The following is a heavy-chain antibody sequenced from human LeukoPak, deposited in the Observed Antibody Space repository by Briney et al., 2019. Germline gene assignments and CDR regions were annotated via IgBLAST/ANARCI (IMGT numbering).Heavy chain of an antibody. V-gene: IGHV5-51*01. CDR3: VRLGSNGVPAAKLYAEYFQH. Sequence: GESLKISCKGSGYSFISYWIGWVRQMPGKGLEWMGIIYPGDSETRYSPSFQGQVTISADKSISTAYLQWSSLKVSDTAMYYCVRLGSNGVPAAKLYAEYFQHWGQGTLVTVSS. CDR1: GYSFISYW. CDR2: IYPGDSET. D-gene: IGHD2-2*01. J-gene: IGHJ1*01.